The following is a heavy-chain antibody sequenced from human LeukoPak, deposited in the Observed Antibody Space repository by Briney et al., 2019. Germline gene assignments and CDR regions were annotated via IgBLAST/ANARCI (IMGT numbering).Heavy chain of an antibody. D-gene: IGHD6-6*01. CDR3: ARDLTIAARREFGY. Sequence: ASVKVSCKASGYTFTSYAMNWARQAPGQGLEWMAWINTNTGNPTYAQGFTGRFVFSLDTSVSTAYLQISSLKAEDTAVYYCARDLTIAARREFGYWGQGTLVTVSS. CDR2: INTNTGNP. V-gene: IGHV7-4-1*02. J-gene: IGHJ4*02. CDR1: GYTFTSYA.